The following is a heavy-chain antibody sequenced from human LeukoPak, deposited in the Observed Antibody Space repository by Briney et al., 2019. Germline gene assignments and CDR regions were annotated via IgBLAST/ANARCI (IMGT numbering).Heavy chain of an antibody. Sequence: ASVKASCKASRYTFTSYGISWVRQAPGHGLEGMGWISAYNGYTNYAQKLQGRVTITTDTSTSTAYMELRSLRSDDTAVYYCARDVLRGIAVADAFEIWGQRTMVTISS. V-gene: IGHV1-18*01. CDR2: ISAYNGYT. D-gene: IGHD6-19*01. CDR1: RYTFTSYG. CDR3: ARDVLRGIAVADAFEI. J-gene: IGHJ3*02.